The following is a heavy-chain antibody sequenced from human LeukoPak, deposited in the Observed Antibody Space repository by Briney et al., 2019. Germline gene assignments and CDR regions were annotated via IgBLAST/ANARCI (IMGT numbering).Heavy chain of an antibody. D-gene: IGHD3-22*01. CDR1: GFTFSDYY. J-gene: IGHJ4*02. V-gene: IGHV3-11*01. CDR2: ISSSGSTI. CDR3: AKSSGYYHLGFDF. Sequence: GGSLRLSCAASGFTFSDYYMTWIRQAPGKGLEWVSYISSSGSTIYYADSVKGRFTISRDNGKNSLYLQMNSLRAEDTAVYYRAKSSGYYHLGFDFWGQGILVTVSS.